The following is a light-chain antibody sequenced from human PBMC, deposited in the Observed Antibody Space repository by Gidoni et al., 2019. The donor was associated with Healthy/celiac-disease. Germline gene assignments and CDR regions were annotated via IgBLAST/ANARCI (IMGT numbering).Light chain of an antibody. J-gene: IGKJ4*01. Sequence: EIVLTQSPGTLSLSPGERATLSCRARQRVSSSYLAWYQQTPGQAPRRLIYGASSRATGIPDRFSGSGSGTDFTLTISRLEPEDFAVYYCQQYGSSRFGGGTKVEIK. V-gene: IGKV3-20*01. CDR2: GAS. CDR1: QRVSSSY. CDR3: QQYGSSR.